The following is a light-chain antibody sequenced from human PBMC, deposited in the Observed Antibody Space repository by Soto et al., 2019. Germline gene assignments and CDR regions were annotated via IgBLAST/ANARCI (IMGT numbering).Light chain of an antibody. J-gene: IGKJ2*01. CDR2: DAS. CDR3: QQYNSYPYT. V-gene: IGKV1-5*01. Sequence: DIQMTQSPSTVSASVGDGVTITCRASQSIRTWLAWYQQKPGNPPKLLIYDASTLESGVSSGLSGSGSGTEFTLPISSLQPDDFATYYCQQYNSYPYTFGQGTKLEIK. CDR1: QSIRTW.